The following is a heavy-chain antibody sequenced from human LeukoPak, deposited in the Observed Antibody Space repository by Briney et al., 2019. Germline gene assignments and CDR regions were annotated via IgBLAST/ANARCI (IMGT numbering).Heavy chain of an antibody. J-gene: IGHJ6*03. V-gene: IGHV4-38-2*02. CDR1: GYSISSGYY. D-gene: IGHD2-2*01. CDR2: IYHSGST. CDR3: ARHSSTSPFRYYMDV. Sequence: PSETLSLTCTVSGYSISSGYYWGWIRQPPGKGLEWIGSIYHSGSTYYNPSLRSRVTISVDTSKNQFSLKLSSVTAADTAVYYCARHSSTSPFRYYMDVWGKGTTVTVSS.